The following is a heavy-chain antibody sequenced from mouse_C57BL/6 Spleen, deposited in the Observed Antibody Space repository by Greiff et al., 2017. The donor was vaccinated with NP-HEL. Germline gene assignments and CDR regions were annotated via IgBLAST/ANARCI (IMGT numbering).Heavy chain of an antibody. V-gene: IGHV5-16*01. J-gene: IGHJ2*01. CDR1: GFTFSDYY. CDR3: ARAIDSSGVFDY. Sequence: EVKLVESEGGLVQPGSSMKLSCTASGFTFSDYYMAWVRQVPEKGLEWVANINYDGSSTYYLDSLKSRFIISRDNAKNILYLQMSSLKSEDAATYYCARAIDSSGVFDYWGQGTTLTVSS. D-gene: IGHD3-2*02. CDR2: INYDGSST.